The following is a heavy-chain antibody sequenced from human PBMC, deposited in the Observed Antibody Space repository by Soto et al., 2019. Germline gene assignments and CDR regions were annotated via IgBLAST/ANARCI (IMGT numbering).Heavy chain of an antibody. CDR2: ISDGGHV. CDR1: GFTFSRYS. V-gene: IGHV3-48*02. D-gene: IGHD5-12*01. Sequence: EVQVVESGGKLVQSGGSLRLSCATSGFTFSRYSMDWVRQAPGKGLEWVSYISDGGHVSHADSVKGRFTISRDNAKYSLYLQMDSLRDEDTALYCCAREGYDSGFDYWGQGTLVTVSS. CDR3: AREGYDSGFDY. J-gene: IGHJ4*02.